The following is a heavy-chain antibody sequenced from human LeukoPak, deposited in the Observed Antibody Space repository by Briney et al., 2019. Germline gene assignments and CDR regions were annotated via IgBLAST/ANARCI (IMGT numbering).Heavy chain of an antibody. Sequence: ASVKVSCKASGYTFTGYHMHWVRQAPGQGLEWMGWISAYNGNTNYAQKLQGRVTMTTDTSTSTAYMELRSLRSDDTAVYYCARAAVAGTSFRFDPWGQGTLVTVSS. D-gene: IGHD6-19*01. CDR2: ISAYNGNT. CDR3: ARAAVAGTSFRFDP. J-gene: IGHJ5*02. V-gene: IGHV1-18*04. CDR1: GYTFTGYH.